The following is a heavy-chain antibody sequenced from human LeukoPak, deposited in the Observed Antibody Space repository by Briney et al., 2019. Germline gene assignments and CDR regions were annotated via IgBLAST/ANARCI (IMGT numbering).Heavy chain of an antibody. CDR1: GFTFSDYS. Sequence: GGSLRLSCAVSGFTFSDYSMNWVRQAPGKGQGWVSSITSSSTYIYYADSVKGRFTISRDNAESSLFLQMSSLRAEDTAVYYCSRGRETSSWRYYYMDVWGKGTTVTVSS. CDR3: SRGRETSSWRYYYMDV. CDR2: ITSSSTYI. V-gene: IGHV3-21*01. D-gene: IGHD6-13*01. J-gene: IGHJ6*03.